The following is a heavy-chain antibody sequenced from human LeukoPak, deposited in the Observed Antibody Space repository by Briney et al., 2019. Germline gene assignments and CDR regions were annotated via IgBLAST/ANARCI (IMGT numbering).Heavy chain of an antibody. CDR1: GGPFSGYY. CDR2: INHSGST. CDR3: ARGRTMVRGVISPFDY. D-gene: IGHD3-10*01. J-gene: IGHJ4*02. Sequence: SETLSLTCAVYGGPFSGYYWSGPRQPPGKGREWFGEINHSGSTNYNPSLKSRVTISVDTSKNQFSLKLSSVTAADTAVYYCARGRTMVRGVISPFDYWGQGTLVTVSS. V-gene: IGHV4-34*01.